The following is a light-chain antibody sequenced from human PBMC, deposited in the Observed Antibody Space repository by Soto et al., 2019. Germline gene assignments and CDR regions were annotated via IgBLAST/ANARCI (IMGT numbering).Light chain of an antibody. CDR1: QSVSSD. J-gene: IGKJ3*01. CDR2: GAS. CDR3: QHYHDWPPIT. Sequence: EIVMTQSPDTLSVSPGEGVTLTCRASQSVSSDLAWYQQKPGQSPRLLMYGASTRATDIPARFSGGGSGTEFTLTISSLQSEDVAIYYCQHYHDWPPITFGPGTKLEIK. V-gene: IGKV3-15*01.